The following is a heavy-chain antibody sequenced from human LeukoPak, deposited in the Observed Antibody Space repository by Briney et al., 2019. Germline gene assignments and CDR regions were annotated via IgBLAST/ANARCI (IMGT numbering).Heavy chain of an antibody. D-gene: IGHD1-7*01. CDR2: IYHSGST. CDR1: GGSISSGGYY. Sequence: SETLSLTCTVSGGSISSGGYYWSWIRQHPGKGLEWIGYIYHSGSTYYNPSLKSRVTISVDRSKNQFSLKLSSVTAADTAVYYCARGNWNYGYWGQGTLVTVSS. CDR3: ARGNWNYGY. J-gene: IGHJ4*02. V-gene: IGHV4-30-2*01.